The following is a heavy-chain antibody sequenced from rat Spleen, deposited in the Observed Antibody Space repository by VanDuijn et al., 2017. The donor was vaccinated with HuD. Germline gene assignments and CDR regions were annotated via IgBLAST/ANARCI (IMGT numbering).Heavy chain of an antibody. V-gene: IGHV5-7*01. Sequence: EVQLVESGGGLVQPGRSLKLSCAASGFTVSDYNMAWVRQAPKKGLEWVATITSGGSNTYYPDSVKGRFTISRDNAKSTLYLQMDSLRSEDTATYYCATYTYWGQGVMVTVSS. CDR1: GFTVSDYN. CDR3: ATYTY. D-gene: IGHD1-2*01. J-gene: IGHJ2*01. CDR2: ITSGGSNT.